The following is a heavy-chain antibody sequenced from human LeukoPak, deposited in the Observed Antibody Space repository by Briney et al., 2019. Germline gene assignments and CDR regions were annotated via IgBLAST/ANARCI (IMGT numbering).Heavy chain of an antibody. CDR1: GFTFSNYA. CDR3: VRDFPENWQLVPLLDY. D-gene: IGHD6-6*01. V-gene: IGHV3-23*01. J-gene: IGHJ4*02. Sequence: GRSLRLSCVASGFTFSNYAMSWVRQAPGKGLEWVAVMRSGDGDTTYADSVRGRFTISRDNSKNRLDLQMNSLRPEDTAVYYCVRDFPENWQLVPLLDYWGQGTLVTVSS. CDR2: MRSGDGDT.